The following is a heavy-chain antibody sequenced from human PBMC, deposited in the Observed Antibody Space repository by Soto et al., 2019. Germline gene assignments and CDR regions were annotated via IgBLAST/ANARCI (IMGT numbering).Heavy chain of an antibody. V-gene: IGHV3-13*01. CDR2: IGTAGDT. CDR1: VFTFSSYD. Sequence: PVGSLRLSCASSVFTFSSYDMHCVRQSTGKCLEWVSAIGTAGDTYYPGSVKGRFTISRENAKNSLYLQMNSLRAGDTAVYYCARGFYTSPSSGYKLDAFDMWGQGTLVTVSS. D-gene: IGHD3-22*01. J-gene: IGHJ3*02. CDR3: ARGFYTSPSSGYKLDAFDM.